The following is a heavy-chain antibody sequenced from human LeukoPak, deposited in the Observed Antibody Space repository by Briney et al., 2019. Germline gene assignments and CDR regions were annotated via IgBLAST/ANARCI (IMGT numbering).Heavy chain of an antibody. CDR1: GGTFSSYA. CDR3: ARGQMKIGGGYGHFDY. J-gene: IGHJ4*02. V-gene: IGHV1-69*05. Sequence: ASVKVSCKASGGTFSSYAISWVRQAPGQGLEWMGGIIPIFGTANYAQKFQGRVTITTDESTSTAYMELSSLRSEDTAAYYCARGQMKIGGGYGHFDYWGQGTLVTVSS. CDR2: IIPIFGTA. D-gene: IGHD5-18*01.